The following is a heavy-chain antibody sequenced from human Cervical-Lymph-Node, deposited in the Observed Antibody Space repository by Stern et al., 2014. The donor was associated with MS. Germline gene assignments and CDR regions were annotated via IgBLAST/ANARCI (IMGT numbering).Heavy chain of an antibody. J-gene: IGHJ4*02. Sequence: QLQLQESGPGLVKPSETLSLTCAVSGDSISSYTHYWAWIRQPPGKGLEWIGSVYYSGATYYNPSLKSPVAISVDTSKNHFSLGLNSVTAPDTAVYYCAKHACTGAACPFDLWGQGTLVTVSS. CDR1: GDSISSYTHY. CDR2: VYYSGAT. D-gene: IGHD2-8*02. CDR3: AKHACTGAACPFDL. V-gene: IGHV4-39*01.